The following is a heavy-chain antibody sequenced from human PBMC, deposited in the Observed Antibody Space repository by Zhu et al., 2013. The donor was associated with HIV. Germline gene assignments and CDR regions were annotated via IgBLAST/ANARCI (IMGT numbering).Heavy chain of an antibody. Sequence: QVQLVQSGAEVKKPGASVNVSCKASPYTFTNYFINWVRQATGQGLEWMGWMNPNSGNTGYAQKFQGRVTMTRNTSISTAYMELSSLRSEDTAVYYCARAGSFGTTVTSPDYWGQGTLVTVSS. D-gene: IGHD4-17*01. CDR2: MNPNSGNT. CDR1: PYTFTNYF. CDR3: ARAGSFGTTVTSPDY. V-gene: IGHV1-8*02. J-gene: IGHJ4*02.